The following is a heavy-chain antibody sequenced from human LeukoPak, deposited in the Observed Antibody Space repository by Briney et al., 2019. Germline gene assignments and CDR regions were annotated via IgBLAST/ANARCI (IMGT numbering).Heavy chain of an antibody. D-gene: IGHD3-3*01. CDR2: IYYSGST. J-gene: IGHJ4*02. CDR1: GGSISSYY. V-gene: IGHV4-59*01. Sequence: PSETLSLTCTVSGGSISSYYWSWIRQPPGKGLEWIGYIYYSGSTNYNPSLKSRVTISVETSKNQFSLKLSSVTAADTAVYYCARLRYGYDFWSGYYTGVYYFDYWGQGTLVTVSS. CDR3: ARLRYGYDFWSGYYTGVYYFDY.